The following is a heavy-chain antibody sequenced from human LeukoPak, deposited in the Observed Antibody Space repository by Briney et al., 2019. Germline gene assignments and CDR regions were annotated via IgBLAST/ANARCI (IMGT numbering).Heavy chain of an antibody. J-gene: IGHJ4*02. V-gene: IGHV3-30*02. D-gene: IGHD3-22*01. CDR1: GFTFSSYG. CDR3: AKDQVVVMTFDY. Sequence: GGSLRLSCAASGFTFSSYGMHWVRQAPGKGLEWVAFIRYDGSNKYYADSVKGRFTISRDNSKNTLYLQMNSLRAEDTAVYYCAKDQVVVMTFDYWGQGTLVTVSS. CDR2: IRYDGSNK.